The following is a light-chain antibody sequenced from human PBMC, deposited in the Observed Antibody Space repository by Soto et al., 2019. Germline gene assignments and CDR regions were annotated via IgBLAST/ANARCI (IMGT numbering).Light chain of an antibody. CDR1: HRVLYSSNNKNY. V-gene: IGKV4-1*01. Sequence: DIVITRTPDSLAFSSGAGSTIRCKCSHRVLYSSNNKNYLAWYQQKPGQPPKLLIYWASTRESGVPDRFSGSGSGTDFTLTISSLQAEDVAVYYCQQYYSTPITFGQGTRLEIK. CDR2: WAS. CDR3: QQYYSTPIT. J-gene: IGKJ5*01.